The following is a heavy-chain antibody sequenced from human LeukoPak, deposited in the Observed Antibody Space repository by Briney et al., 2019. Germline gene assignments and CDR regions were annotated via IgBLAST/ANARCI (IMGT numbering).Heavy chain of an antibody. Sequence: GGSLRLSCAASGFTFSSYGMSWVRQAPGKGLEWVSAISGSGGSTYYADSVKGRFTISRDNSKNTLYLQMNSLRAEDTAVYYCAKQLRYFDWLTPIDYWGQGTLVTVSS. CDR3: AKQLRYFDWLTPIDY. CDR2: ISGSGGST. CDR1: GFTFSSYG. J-gene: IGHJ4*02. D-gene: IGHD3-9*01. V-gene: IGHV3-23*01.